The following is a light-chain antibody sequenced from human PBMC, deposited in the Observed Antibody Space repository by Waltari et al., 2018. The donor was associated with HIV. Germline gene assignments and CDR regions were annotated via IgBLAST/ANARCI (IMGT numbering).Light chain of an antibody. CDR2: GVS. Sequence: QSALTQPASVSGSPGQSITISCTGTSSDIGGYDYVSWSQQHPGKAPQLMIYGVSRRPSGVSNRFAGARSGNTASLTISGLQAEDEADYYCSAYTSISTLAVFGGGTKLTVL. V-gene: IGLV2-14*01. CDR1: SSDIGGYDY. CDR3: SAYTSISTLAV. J-gene: IGLJ2*01.